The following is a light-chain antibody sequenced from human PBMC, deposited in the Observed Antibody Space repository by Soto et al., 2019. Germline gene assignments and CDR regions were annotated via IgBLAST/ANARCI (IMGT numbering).Light chain of an antibody. V-gene: IGKV3-15*01. Sequence: EIVMTQSPATLSVSPGESATLSCRASQTVSSNLAWYQQKPGQAPRLLIYDASTRATGIPVRFRGSGSGTQFTLTISGLQSEDSAVYYCHQYTNWLALTFGGGTKVEIK. CDR1: QTVSSN. CDR2: DAS. J-gene: IGKJ4*01. CDR3: HQYTNWLALT.